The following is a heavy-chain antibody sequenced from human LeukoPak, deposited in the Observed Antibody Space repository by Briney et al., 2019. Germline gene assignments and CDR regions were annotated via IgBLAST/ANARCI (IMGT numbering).Heavy chain of an antibody. V-gene: IGHV3-48*03. CDR3: ARGTWLVDLDY. CDR1: GFTFSSYE. J-gene: IGHJ4*02. CDR2: ISSSGSTI. D-gene: IGHD3-22*01. Sequence: PGGSLRLSCAASGFTFSSYEMNWVRQAPGKGLEWVSYISSSGSTIYYADSVKGRFTISRDNAKNTLYMQMNSLRAEDTAVYYCARGTWLVDLDYWGQGTLVTVSS.